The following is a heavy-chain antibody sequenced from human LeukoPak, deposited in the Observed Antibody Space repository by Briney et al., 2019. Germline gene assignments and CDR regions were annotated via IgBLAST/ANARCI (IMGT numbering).Heavy chain of an antibody. D-gene: IGHD2-15*01. CDR3: AGEKPYCSGGSCYASFDY. CDR2: INPNSGGT. J-gene: IGHJ4*02. CDR1: GYTFTGYY. Sequence: ALVKVSCKASGYTFTGYYMHWVRQAPGQGLEWMGWINPNSGGTNYAQKFQGRVTMTRDTSINTAYMELSRLRSDDTAVYYCAGEKPYCSGGSCYASFDYWGQGTLVTVSS. V-gene: IGHV1-2*02.